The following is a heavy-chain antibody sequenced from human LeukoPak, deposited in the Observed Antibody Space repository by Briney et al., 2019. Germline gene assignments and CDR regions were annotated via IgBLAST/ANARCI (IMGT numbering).Heavy chain of an antibody. V-gene: IGHV4-61*08. CDR1: GGSISSGDYY. Sequence: SQTLSLTCTVSGGSISSGDYYWSWIRQPPGKGLEWIGYMYYSGSTNYNPSLKSRVTISVDTSKNQFSLKLSSVTAADTAVYYCASLYSGSYDTGSFDYFNYWGQGTLVTVSS. CDR3: ASLYSGSYDTGSFDYFNY. J-gene: IGHJ4*02. CDR2: MYYSGST. D-gene: IGHD1-26*01.